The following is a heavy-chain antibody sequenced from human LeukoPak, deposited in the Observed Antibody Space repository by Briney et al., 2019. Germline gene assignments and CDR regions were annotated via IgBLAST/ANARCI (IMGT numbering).Heavy chain of an antibody. V-gene: IGHV1-8*01. Sequence: ASVKVSCMASGYTFTSYDINWVRQATGQGREWMGWMNPNSGNTGYAQKFQGKVHMTRNTSISTAYMELSSLRSEDTAVYYCARDGSGWFGDQEDYWGQGTLVTVSS. CDR1: GYTFTSYD. CDR3: ARDGSGWFGDQEDY. J-gene: IGHJ4*02. D-gene: IGHD6-19*01. CDR2: MNPNSGNT.